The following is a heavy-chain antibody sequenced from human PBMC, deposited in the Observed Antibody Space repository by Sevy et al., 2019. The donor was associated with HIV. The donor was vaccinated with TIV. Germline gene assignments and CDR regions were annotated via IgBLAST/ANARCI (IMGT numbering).Heavy chain of an antibody. D-gene: IGHD3-16*01. CDR3: AHETFGRFES. Sequence: GSLRLSCAASGFTFSANWMNWVRQAPGKGLEWVANIKADGSDKHYVDSVEGRFTISRDNAKNLLFLQMNSLRVEDTAIYYCAHETFGRFESWGQGTLVTVSS. CDR2: IKADGSDK. CDR1: GFTFSANW. J-gene: IGHJ4*02. V-gene: IGHV3-7*01.